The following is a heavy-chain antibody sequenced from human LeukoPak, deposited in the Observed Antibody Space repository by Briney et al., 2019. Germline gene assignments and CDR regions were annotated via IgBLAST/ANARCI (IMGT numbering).Heavy chain of an antibody. CDR3: AREYYRYCSSTSCSRGWFDP. D-gene: IGHD2-2*01. CDR1: GGSFSGYY. Sequence: SETLSLTCAVYGGSFSGYYWSWIRQPPGKGREWMGEINHSGSTNYNPSLKSRVTISVDTSENQLSLKLSSVTAADTAVYYCAREYYRYCSSTSCSRGWFDPWGQGTLVTVSS. CDR2: INHSGST. V-gene: IGHV4-34*01. J-gene: IGHJ5*02.